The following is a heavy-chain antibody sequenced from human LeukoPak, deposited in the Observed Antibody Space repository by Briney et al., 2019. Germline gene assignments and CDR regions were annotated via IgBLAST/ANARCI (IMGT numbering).Heavy chain of an antibody. CDR1: GFNFSNAL. CDR2: IKSKTDCGTT. Sequence: GGSLILSCAASGFNFSNALMSWVRQAPGKGLEWVGRIKSKTDCGTTDYAAPVKGRFTISRDDSKNTLYLQMNSLKTEDTAVYYCTGVWGSYRYYFDYWGQGTLVTVSS. J-gene: IGHJ4*02. V-gene: IGHV3-15*01. CDR3: TGVWGSYRYYFDY. D-gene: IGHD3-16*02.